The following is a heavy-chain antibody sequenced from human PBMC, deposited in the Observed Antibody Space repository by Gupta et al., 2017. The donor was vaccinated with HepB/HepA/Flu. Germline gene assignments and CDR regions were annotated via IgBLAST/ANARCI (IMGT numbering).Heavy chain of an antibody. V-gene: IGHV3-15*01. CDR3: TREVGATGSYYYGMDV. J-gene: IGHJ6*02. CDR1: GFTFSNAW. D-gene: IGHD1-26*01. Sequence: EVQLVESGGGLVNPGGSLRLSCEASGFTFSNAWMTWVRQAPGKGLELVGRMKSKTEGGTLDYAAPVKDRFTISRDDSKNTLYLQMNSLKSEDTSIYYCTREVGATGSYYYGMDVWCQGTTVTVSS. CDR2: MKSKTEGGTL.